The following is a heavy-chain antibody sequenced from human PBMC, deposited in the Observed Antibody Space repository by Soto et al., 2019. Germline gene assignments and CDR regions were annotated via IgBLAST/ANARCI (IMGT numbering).Heavy chain of an antibody. Sequence: GGSLRLSCAASGFTFSNYAMSWVRQAPGKGLEWVSTIGRDGRKTYYADSVRGRFTISRDNSKNTLYLQMNSLRAEDTALFYCASLVNRASDFDFWGQGTLVTVSS. CDR1: GFTFSNYA. CDR2: IGRDGRKT. D-gene: IGHD3-16*02. CDR3: ASLVNRASDFDF. V-gene: IGHV3-23*01. J-gene: IGHJ4*02.